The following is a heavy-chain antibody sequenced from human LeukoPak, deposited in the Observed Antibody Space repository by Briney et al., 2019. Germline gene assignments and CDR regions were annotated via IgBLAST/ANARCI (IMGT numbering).Heavy chain of an antibody. Sequence: ASVKVSCEASGYTFTSYDINWVRQATGQGLEWMGWMNPNSGNTGYAQKFQGRVTMTRNTSISTAYMELSSLRSEDTAVYYCARVRGYSSGWYYYYYMDVWGKGTTVTVSS. J-gene: IGHJ6*03. V-gene: IGHV1-8*01. CDR1: GYTFTSYD. D-gene: IGHD6-19*01. CDR3: ARVRGYSSGWYYYYYMDV. CDR2: MNPNSGNT.